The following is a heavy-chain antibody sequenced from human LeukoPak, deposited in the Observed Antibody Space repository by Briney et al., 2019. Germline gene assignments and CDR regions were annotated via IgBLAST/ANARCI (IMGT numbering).Heavy chain of an antibody. CDR2: IYYSGST. J-gene: IGHJ4*02. D-gene: IGHD4-17*01. V-gene: IGHV4-39*07. Sequence: SETLSLTCTVSGGSISSSSYYWGWIRQPPGKGLEWIGGIYYSGSTYYNPSLKSRVTISVDTSKNQFSLKLSSVTAADTAVYYCAREVYRAYDYGDYFDYWGQGTLVTVSS. CDR3: AREVYRAYDYGDYFDY. CDR1: GGSISSSSYY.